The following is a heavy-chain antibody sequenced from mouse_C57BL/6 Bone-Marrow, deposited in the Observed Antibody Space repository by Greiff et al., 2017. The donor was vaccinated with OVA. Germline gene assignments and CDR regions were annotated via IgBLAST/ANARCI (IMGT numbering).Heavy chain of an antibody. CDR2: INPNYGTT. CDR1: GYSFTDYN. V-gene: IGHV1-39*01. J-gene: IGHJ1*03. Sequence: EVQLQQSGPELVKPGASVKISCKASGYSFTDYNMNWVKQSNGKSLEWIGVINPNYGTTSYNQKFKGKAYMQLNSLTSEDSAVYYCARRGSSYMYFDVWGTGTTVTVSS. CDR3: ARRGSSYMYFDV. D-gene: IGHD1-1*01.